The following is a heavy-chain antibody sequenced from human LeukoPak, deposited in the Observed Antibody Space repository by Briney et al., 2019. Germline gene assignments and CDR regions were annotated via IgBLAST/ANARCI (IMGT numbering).Heavy chain of an antibody. CDR3: AKGYGWEASYYYYYMDV. CDR2: ISWNSGSI. Sequence: GGSLRLSCAASGFTFSSYGMSWVRQAPGKGLEWVSAISWNSGSIGYADSAKGRFTISRDNSKNTLYLQMNSLRAEDTAVYYCAKGYGWEASYYYYYMDVWGKGTTVTISS. CDR1: GFTFSSYG. D-gene: IGHD1-26*01. J-gene: IGHJ6*03. V-gene: IGHV3-23*01.